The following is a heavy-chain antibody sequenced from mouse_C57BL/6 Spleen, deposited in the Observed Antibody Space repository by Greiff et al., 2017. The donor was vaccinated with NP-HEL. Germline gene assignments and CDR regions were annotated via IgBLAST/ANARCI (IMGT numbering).Heavy chain of an antibody. Sequence: VKLQQSGPGLVQPSQSLSITCTVSGFSLTSYGVHWVRQSPGKGLEWLGVIWRGGSTDYNAAFMSRLSITKDNSKSQVFFKMNSLQADDTAIYYCAKGGITTVVPYAMDYWGQGTSVTVSS. CDR2: IWRGGST. CDR1: GFSLTSYG. D-gene: IGHD1-1*01. J-gene: IGHJ4*01. CDR3: AKGGITTVVPYAMDY. V-gene: IGHV2-5*01.